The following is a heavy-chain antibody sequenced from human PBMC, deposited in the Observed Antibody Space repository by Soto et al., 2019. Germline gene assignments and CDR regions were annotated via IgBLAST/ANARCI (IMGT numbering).Heavy chain of an antibody. Sequence: SETLSLTCTASGDSINSYYWSWIRQPPGKGLEWIGYIYYTGTTNYNPSLKSRVTISVDTSKNQFSLRLSSVTAADTAVYFCARGQQLLRYWGQGTLVTVSS. CDR3: ARGQQLLRY. CDR1: GDSINSYY. CDR2: IYYTGTT. D-gene: IGHD2-15*01. J-gene: IGHJ4*02. V-gene: IGHV4-59*01.